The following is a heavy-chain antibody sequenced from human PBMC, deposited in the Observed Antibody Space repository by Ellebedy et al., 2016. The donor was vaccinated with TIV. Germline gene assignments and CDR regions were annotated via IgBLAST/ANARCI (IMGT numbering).Heavy chain of an antibody. CDR2: IHADGSEI. Sequence: PGGSLRLSCAGPGLTFSRYWMSLVRQAPGKGLEWVANIHADGSEIYYVDSVKGRFTISRDNAKNSLYLQMNSLRAEDTAVYYCARDGGVTVGATTHGYWGQGTLVTVSS. J-gene: IGHJ4*02. V-gene: IGHV3-7*01. CDR1: GLTFSRYW. CDR3: ARDGGVTVGATTHGY. D-gene: IGHD1-26*01.